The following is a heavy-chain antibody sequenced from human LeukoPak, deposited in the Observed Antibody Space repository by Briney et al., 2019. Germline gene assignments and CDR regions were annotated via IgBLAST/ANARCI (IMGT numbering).Heavy chain of an antibody. J-gene: IGHJ4*02. CDR2: ISGSGGST. Sequence: PGGSLRLSCAASGFTFSSYAMSWVRQASGKGLEWVSAISGSGGSTYYADSVKGRFTISRDNSKNTLYLQMNSLRAEDTAVYYCAKTPNMIVVVTSFDYWGQGTLVTVSS. D-gene: IGHD3-22*01. V-gene: IGHV3-23*01. CDR1: GFTFSSYA. CDR3: AKTPNMIVVVTSFDY.